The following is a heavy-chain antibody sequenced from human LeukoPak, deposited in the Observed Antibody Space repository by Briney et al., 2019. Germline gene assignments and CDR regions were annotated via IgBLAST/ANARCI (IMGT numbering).Heavy chain of an antibody. V-gene: IGHV3-23*01. CDR3: ARDQQGFFDY. J-gene: IGHJ4*02. Sequence: GGSLRLSCAASGFTFSSYAMSWVRQAPGEGLEWVSAISGSGGSTYYADSVKGRFTISRDNARNSLYLQMNSLRAEDTAVYYCARDQQGFFDYWGQGTLVTVSS. CDR2: ISGSGGST. CDR1: GFTFSSYA.